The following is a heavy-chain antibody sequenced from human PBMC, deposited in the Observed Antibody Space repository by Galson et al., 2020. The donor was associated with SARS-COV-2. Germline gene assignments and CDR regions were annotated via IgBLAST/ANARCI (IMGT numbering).Heavy chain of an antibody. J-gene: IGHJ5*02. CDR3: ATGSPAAIGNWFDP. V-gene: IGHV1-24*01. CDR2: FDPEDGET. Sequence: ASVKVSCKVSVYTLTELSMHWVRQAPGKGLEWMGGFDPEDGETIYAQKFQGRVTMTEDTSTDTAYMELSSLRSEDTAVYYCATGSPAAIGNWFDPWGQGTLVTVSS. D-gene: IGHD2-2*02. CDR1: VYTLTELS.